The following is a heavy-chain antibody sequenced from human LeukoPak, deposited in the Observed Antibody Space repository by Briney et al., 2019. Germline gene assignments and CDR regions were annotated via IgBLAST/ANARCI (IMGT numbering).Heavy chain of an antibody. CDR2: IYYAGST. V-gene: IGHV4-39*01. CDR3: ARQDGSSGLGKY. J-gene: IGHJ4*02. CDR1: AASISRRSYY. D-gene: IGHD3-22*01. Sequence: PSETLSLTCNVAAASISRRSYYWGWIRQPPGKGLEWIGSIYYAGSTYYNPSLTRRVTISVDSSKNQFSLKLSSVTAADTAVYYCARQDGSSGLGKYWGQGTLVTV.